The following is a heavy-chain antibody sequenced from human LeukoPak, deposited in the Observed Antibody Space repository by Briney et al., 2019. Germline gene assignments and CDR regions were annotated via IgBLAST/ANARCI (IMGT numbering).Heavy chain of an antibody. CDR1: RFTVSSNY. J-gene: IGHJ1*01. CDR2: IYSGGST. D-gene: IGHD2-2*01. V-gene: IGHV3-53*01. CDR3: AKGGFWDIVVVPAAHKVTSTYFQH. Sequence: GGSLRLSCAASRFTVSSNYMSWVRQAPGKGLEWVSVIYSGGSTYYADSVKGRFAISRDNSKNTLYLQMNSLRAEDTAVYYCAKGGFWDIVVVPAAHKVTSTYFQHWGQGTLVTVSS.